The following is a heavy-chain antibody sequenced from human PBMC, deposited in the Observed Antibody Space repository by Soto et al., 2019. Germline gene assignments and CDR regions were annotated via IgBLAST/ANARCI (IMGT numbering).Heavy chain of an antibody. D-gene: IGHD3-10*01. CDR2: INPSGGST. J-gene: IGHJ6*02. CDR1: GYTFTSYY. Sequence: QVQLVQSGAEVKKPGASVKVSCKASGYTFTSYYMHWVRQAPGQGLEWMGIINPSGGSTSYAQKFQGRVTMTRDTSTSTVYMELSSLRSEDTAVYYCAEGSGSYYRGDYYYYGMDVWGQGTTVTVSS. CDR3: AEGSGSYYRGDYYYYGMDV. V-gene: IGHV1-46*01.